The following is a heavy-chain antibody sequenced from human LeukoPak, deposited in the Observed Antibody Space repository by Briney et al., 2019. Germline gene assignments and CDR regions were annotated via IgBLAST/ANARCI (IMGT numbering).Heavy chain of an antibody. Sequence: SETLSLTCTVSGGSISSYHWSWIRQPPGKGLEWIGYIYYSGSTNYNPSLKSRVTISVDTSKDQFSLKLSSVTAADTAVYYCARGSYGGNSHYYYYMDVWGKGTSVTISS. CDR1: GGSISSYH. J-gene: IGHJ6*03. D-gene: IGHD4-23*01. CDR3: ARGSYGGNSHYYYYMDV. CDR2: IYYSGST. V-gene: IGHV4-59*01.